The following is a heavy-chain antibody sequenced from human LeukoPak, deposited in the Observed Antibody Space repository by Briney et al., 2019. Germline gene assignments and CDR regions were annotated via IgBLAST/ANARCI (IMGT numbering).Heavy chain of an antibody. CDR1: GDSMNGYY. CDR3: ARGYIYYDHSGYYVYYLDY. CDR2: IYISGIT. Sequence: SETLSLTCTVSGDSMNGYYWSRIRQPAGKGLEWIGRIYISGITNSNPSLKSRVTMSVDTSKYQFSLKLKSVAAADTAVYYCARGYIYYDHSGYYVYYLDYWGQGTLVTVSS. D-gene: IGHD3-22*01. V-gene: IGHV4-4*07. J-gene: IGHJ4*02.